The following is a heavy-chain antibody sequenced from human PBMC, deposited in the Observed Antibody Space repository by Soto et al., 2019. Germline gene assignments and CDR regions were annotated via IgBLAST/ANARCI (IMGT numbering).Heavy chain of an antibody. Sequence: EVQLFESGGGLVQPGESLRLPCVGSGFDFSSQVMSWVRQAPGKGLEWVSSVSGSGGSKHLPDFLKGRFTSSRDNSKHTLFLEMNSLRVEDTAVYYCVKALPLWSGYSFSENHWGQGTLVSVSS. J-gene: IGHJ5*02. CDR3: VKALPLWSGYSFSENH. D-gene: IGHD3-3*01. CDR1: GFDFSSQV. CDR2: VSGSGGSK. V-gene: IGHV3-23*01.